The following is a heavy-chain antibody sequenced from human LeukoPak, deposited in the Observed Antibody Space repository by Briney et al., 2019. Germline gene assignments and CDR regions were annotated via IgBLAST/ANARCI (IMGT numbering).Heavy chain of an antibody. J-gene: IGHJ4*02. CDR1: GGSFSGYY. Sequence: KASETLSLTCAVYGGSFSGYYWSWIRQPPGKGLEWIGEINHSGSTNYNPSLKSRVTISVDTSKNQFSLKLSSVTAADTAVYYCARGRAGGQSSHDYWGQGTLVTVSS. D-gene: IGHD3-16*01. CDR3: ARGRAGGQSSHDY. V-gene: IGHV4-34*01. CDR2: INHSGST.